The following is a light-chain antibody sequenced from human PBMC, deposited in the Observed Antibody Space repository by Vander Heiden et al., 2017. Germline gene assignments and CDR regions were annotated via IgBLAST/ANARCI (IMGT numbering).Light chain of an antibody. Sequence: DTEKPQSHSSLPQHAGDRVTITCRVSQSIRSWLAWYQQKPGKAPKLLIYEASTLESGVPSRFAGSGSGTEFTLTISCLQPEDFATYYCQQYNTFPWTFGHGTRVEVK. CDR1: QSIRSW. CDR3: QQYNTFPWT. J-gene: IGKJ1*01. V-gene: IGKV1-5*01. CDR2: EAS.